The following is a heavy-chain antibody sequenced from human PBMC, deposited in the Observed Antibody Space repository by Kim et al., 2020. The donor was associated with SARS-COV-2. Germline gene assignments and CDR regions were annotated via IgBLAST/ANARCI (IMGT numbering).Heavy chain of an antibody. J-gene: IGHJ3*02. CDR3: ARDDAEMATTLDAFDI. V-gene: IGHV3-11*01. D-gene: IGHD1-1*01. Sequence: SVKGRFTISRDNAKNSLYLQMNSLRAEDTAVYYCARDDAEMATTLDAFDIWGQGTMVTVSS.